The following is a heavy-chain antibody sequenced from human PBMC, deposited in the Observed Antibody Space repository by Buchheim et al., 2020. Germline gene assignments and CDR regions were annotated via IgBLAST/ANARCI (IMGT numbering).Heavy chain of an antibody. Sequence: QVQVVESGGGVVQPGKSLTLSCAASGFGFSSYPMHWVRQAPGKGLEWVAVISYDATVEHYTDSVKGRFIISRDNSKEPLSLQMDSLGPDNTAVYYCARGSGGYRGHMNYWGQGTL. D-gene: IGHD6-25*01. CDR3: ARGSGGYRGHMNY. J-gene: IGHJ4*02. CDR1: GFGFSSYP. V-gene: IGHV3-30*04. CDR2: ISYDATVE.